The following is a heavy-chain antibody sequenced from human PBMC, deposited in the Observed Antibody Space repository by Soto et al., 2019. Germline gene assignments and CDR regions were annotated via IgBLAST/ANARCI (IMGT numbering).Heavy chain of an antibody. J-gene: IGHJ6*02. CDR1: GFTFSSYG. D-gene: IGHD6-13*01. Sequence: AGGSLRLSCAASGFTFSSYGMHWVRQAPGKGLEWVAVISYDGSNKYYADSVKGRFTISRDNSKNTLYLQMNSLRAEDTAVYYCAKDRIAETRYYYYGMDVWGQGTTVTVSS. CDR2: ISYDGSNK. CDR3: AKDRIAETRYYYYGMDV. V-gene: IGHV3-30*18.